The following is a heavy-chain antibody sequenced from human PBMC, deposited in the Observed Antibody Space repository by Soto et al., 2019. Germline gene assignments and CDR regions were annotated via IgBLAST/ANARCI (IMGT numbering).Heavy chain of an antibody. CDR2: IYPGDSDT. Sequence: PGESLKISCKGSGYSFTSYWNDWVRQMPGKGLEWMGIIYPGDSDTRYSPSFQGQVTISADKSISTAYLQWSSLKASDTAMYYCARRARLAYCGGDCYPDFDYWGQGTLVPVSS. V-gene: IGHV5-51*01. D-gene: IGHD2-21*02. J-gene: IGHJ4*02. CDR1: GYSFTSYW. CDR3: ARRARLAYCGGDCYPDFDY.